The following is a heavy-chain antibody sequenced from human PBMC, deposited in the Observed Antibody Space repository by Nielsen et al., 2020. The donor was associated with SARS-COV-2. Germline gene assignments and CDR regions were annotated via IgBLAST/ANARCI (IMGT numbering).Heavy chain of an antibody. Sequence: SETLSLTCDAFASSLTAHSWTWVRQPPGKGLEWIGEINYVGRTNHNPSLQSRVTISRDSSRHRLSLSLSSVTVADTAVYYCATVDVRGLGYLSYRSLKNWAQGIPVSVSS. CDR3: ATVDVRGLGYLSYRSLKN. D-gene: IGHD1-1*01. CDR1: ASSLTAHS. J-gene: IGHJ4*02. V-gene: IGHV4-34*01. CDR2: INYVGRT.